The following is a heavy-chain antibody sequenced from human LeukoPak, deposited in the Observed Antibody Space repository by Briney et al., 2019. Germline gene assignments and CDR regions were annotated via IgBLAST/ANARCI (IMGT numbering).Heavy chain of an antibody. CDR1: GYTFTSYG. D-gene: IGHD6-6*01. CDR2: ISAYNGNT. J-gene: IGHJ6*02. CDR3: ARDREYSSSHYYYGMDV. V-gene: IGHV1-18*01. Sequence: ASVKVSCKASGYTFTSYGISWVRQAPGQWLEWMGWISAYNGNTNYAQKLQGRVTMTTDTSTSTAYMELRSLRSDDTAVYYCARDREYSSSHYYYGMDVWGQGTTVTVSS.